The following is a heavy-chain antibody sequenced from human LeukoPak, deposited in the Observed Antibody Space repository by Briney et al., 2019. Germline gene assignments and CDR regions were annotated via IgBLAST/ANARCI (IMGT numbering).Heavy chain of an antibody. J-gene: IGHJ4*02. CDR2: ISGSDGSP. CDR3: AKAPYSSSWYYFDY. Sequence: GGSLRLSCAASGFTFSNYAMSWVRQAPGKGLEWVSTISGSDGSPYYADSVKGRFTISRDNSKNTLYLQMNNLRAEDTAVYYCAKAPYSSSWYYFDYWGQGTLVTVSS. D-gene: IGHD6-13*01. V-gene: IGHV3-23*01. CDR1: GFTFSNYA.